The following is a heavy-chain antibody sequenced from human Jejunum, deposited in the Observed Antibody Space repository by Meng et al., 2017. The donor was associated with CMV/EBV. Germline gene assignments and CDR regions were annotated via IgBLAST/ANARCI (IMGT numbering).Heavy chain of an antibody. D-gene: IGHD2-2*01. CDR2: IVHFYGTT. V-gene: IGHV1-69*05. CDR3: ATDRPAPRGFDF. CDR1: GGTFSSLP. Sequence: KASGGTFSSLPLNWVRQAPGQGLEWMGGIVHFYGTTNYAQAFQGRVTITTDESTNTAYMELSSLRSEDTAIYYCATDRPAPRGFDFWGQGTLVTVSS. J-gene: IGHJ4*02.